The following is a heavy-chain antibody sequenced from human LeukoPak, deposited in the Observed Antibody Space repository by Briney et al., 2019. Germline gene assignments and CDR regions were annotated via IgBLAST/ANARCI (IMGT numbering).Heavy chain of an antibody. Sequence: SETLSLTCTVSGGSISSYYWSWIRQPPGKGLEWIGYINYSGSTNYNPSLKSRVTISVDMSKNQFSLKLNSVTAADTAVYYCARGSTTYDYWGQGTLVTVSS. D-gene: IGHD1-1*01. V-gene: IGHV4-59*01. CDR2: INYSGST. J-gene: IGHJ4*02. CDR3: ARGSTTYDY. CDR1: GGSISSYY.